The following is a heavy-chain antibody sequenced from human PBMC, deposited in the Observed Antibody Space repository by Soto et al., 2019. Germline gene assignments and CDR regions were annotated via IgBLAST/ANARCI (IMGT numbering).Heavy chain of an antibody. Sequence: EVQLSESGGGLVQPGGSLRLSCAAPGFSFSNYAMTWVRQAPGKGLEWVTTISGTGIRTNYADSLKGRFTISTDNSKNTLYLQMSSLRAEDTAVYYCVPGASNFDYWGQGTLVTVSS. D-gene: IGHD3-10*01. CDR3: VPGASNFDY. J-gene: IGHJ4*02. V-gene: IGHV3-23*01. CDR1: GFSFSNYA. CDR2: ISGTGIRT.